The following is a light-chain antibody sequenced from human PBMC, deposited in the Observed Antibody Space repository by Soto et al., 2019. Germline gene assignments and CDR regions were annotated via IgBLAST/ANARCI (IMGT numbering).Light chain of an antibody. Sequence: QSALTQPASVSGSPGQSITISCTGTSSDVDFYNFVSWYQQHPGKAPKLIIYEVSNRSSGVSSRFSGSKSGNTASLTISGLRAEDEADYYCSSSTLPSSFFGTGTKVTVL. CDR3: SSSTLPSSF. J-gene: IGLJ1*01. CDR1: SSDVDFYNF. V-gene: IGLV2-14*01. CDR2: EVS.